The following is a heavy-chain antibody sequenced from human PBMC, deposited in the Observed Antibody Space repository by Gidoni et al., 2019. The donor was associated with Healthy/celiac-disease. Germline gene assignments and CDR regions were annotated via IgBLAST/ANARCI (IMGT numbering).Heavy chain of an antibody. V-gene: IGHV3-30*18. CDR2: ISDDGSNK. J-gene: IGHJ4*02. CDR3: AKVAGLGDILTGYLFDY. D-gene: IGHD3-9*01. CDR1: GFTFSSYG. Sequence: QVQLVESGGGVVQPGRSLRLSCAASGFTFSSYGMHWVRQAPGKGREWVAVISDDGSNKYYADSVKGRFTISRDNSKNTLYLQMNSLRAEDTAVYYCAKVAGLGDILTGYLFDYWGQGTLVTVSS.